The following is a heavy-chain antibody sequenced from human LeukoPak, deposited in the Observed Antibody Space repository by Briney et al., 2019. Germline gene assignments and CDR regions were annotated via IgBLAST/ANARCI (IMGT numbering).Heavy chain of an antibody. J-gene: IGHJ4*02. CDR3: ASGTFDDYGDYDRGDYFDH. Sequence: PSETLSLTCTVSGGSISSSSSYSAWIRRPPGRGPEWIGSIYYSGLTYDNPSLKTRVSISVDPSKNHFSLKMSSVTAADTAVYYCASGTFDDYGDYDRGDYFDHWGQGTLVTVSS. CDR2: IYYSGLT. D-gene: IGHD4-17*01. V-gene: IGHV4-39*02. CDR1: GGSISSSSSY.